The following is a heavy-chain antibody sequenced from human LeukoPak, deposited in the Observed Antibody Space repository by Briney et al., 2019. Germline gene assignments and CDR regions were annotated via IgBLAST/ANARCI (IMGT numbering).Heavy chain of an antibody. Sequence: SETLSLTCTVSGGSISSSSYYWGWIRQPPGKGLQWIGSIYYSGSTYYNPSLKSRVTISVDTSKNQFSLKLSSVTAADTAVYYCARMGYSGYEDYFDYWGQGTLVTVSS. CDR3: ARMGYSGYEDYFDY. D-gene: IGHD5-12*01. CDR1: GGSISSSSYY. CDR2: IYYSGST. J-gene: IGHJ4*02. V-gene: IGHV4-39*07.